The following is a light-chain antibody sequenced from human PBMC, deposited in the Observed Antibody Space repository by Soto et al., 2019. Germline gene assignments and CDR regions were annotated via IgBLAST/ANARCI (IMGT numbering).Light chain of an antibody. CDR3: QQYNIWPLT. J-gene: IGKJ4*01. V-gene: IGKV3-15*01. Sequence: IVMAQSPSTLSVSPGERATLSCRASQSVSTNLAWYQQKPGQPPRLLISGASTRATGVPARFSGSGSGTEFTLTISSLQSEDFALYYCQQYNIWPLTFGGGIKVEI. CDR1: QSVSTN. CDR2: GAS.